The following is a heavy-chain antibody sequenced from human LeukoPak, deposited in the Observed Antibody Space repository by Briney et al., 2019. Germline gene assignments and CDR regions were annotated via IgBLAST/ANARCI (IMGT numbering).Heavy chain of an antibody. J-gene: IGHJ4*02. CDR3: TRRNYLIDY. V-gene: IGHV3-73*01. CDR2: IRSKANSYAT. D-gene: IGHD1-7*01. CDR1: GFTFSGSA. Sequence: QPGGSLRLSCAASGFTFSGSAMHWLRQASGKGLEWVGRIRSKANSYATAYAASVKGRFTISRDDSRNTAYLQMNSLKTEDTAVYYCTRRNYLIDYWGQGTLVTVSS.